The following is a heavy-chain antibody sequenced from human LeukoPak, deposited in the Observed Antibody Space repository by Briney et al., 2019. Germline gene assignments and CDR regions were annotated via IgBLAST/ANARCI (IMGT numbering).Heavy chain of an antibody. CDR1: RGSISSSSYY. J-gene: IGHJ5*02. CDR3: ARGDSLITVVRGVIMDWFDP. Sequence: SETLSLTCTVSRGSISSSSYYWAWIRQPPGKGLEWIGNIYYSGSTYYTPSLKSRLTISVDTSKNQFSLKLSSVTAADTAVYYCARGDSLITVVRGVIMDWFDPWGQGTLVTVSS. V-gene: IGHV4-39*07. CDR2: IYYSGST. D-gene: IGHD3-10*01.